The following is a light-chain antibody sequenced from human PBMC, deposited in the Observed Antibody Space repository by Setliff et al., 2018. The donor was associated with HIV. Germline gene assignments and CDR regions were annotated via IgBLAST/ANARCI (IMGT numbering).Light chain of an antibody. CDR2: EVT. CDR3: SSYRSSDTGV. V-gene: IGLV2-14*01. Sequence: QSVLAQPASVSGSPGQSITVSCTGTSSGVGGYNYVSWYQQHPGKAPKLIIYEVTNRPSGVSNRFSGSKSGNTASLTISGLQAEDEADYYCSSYRSSDTGVFGTGTKV. CDR1: SSGVGGYNY. J-gene: IGLJ1*01.